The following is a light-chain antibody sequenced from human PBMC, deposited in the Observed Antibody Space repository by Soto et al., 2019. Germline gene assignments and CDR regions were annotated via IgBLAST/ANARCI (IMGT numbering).Light chain of an antibody. CDR3: CSYAGSSTLYV. CDR2: EAS. CDR1: SSDVGSYNL. J-gene: IGLJ1*01. Sequence: QSVLTQPASVSGSPGQSITISCTGTSSDVGSYNLVSWYQQHPGKAPKLTIYEASKRPSGVSNRFSGSKSGNTASLTISGLQAEDEADYYCCSYAGSSTLYVFGTGTKVTVL. V-gene: IGLV2-23*01.